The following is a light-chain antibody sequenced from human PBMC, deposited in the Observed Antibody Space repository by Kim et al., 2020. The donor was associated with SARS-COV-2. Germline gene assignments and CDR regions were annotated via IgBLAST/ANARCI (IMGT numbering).Light chain of an antibody. J-gene: IGLJ1*01. Sequence: QSALTQPASVSGSPGQSITISCTGTSSDVGGYNYVSWYQQHPGKAPKLMIYDVSKRPSGVSNRFSGSKSGNTASLTISGLQAEDEADYYCSSYTRSSTFDNYVFGTGTKV. V-gene: IGLV2-14*01. CDR1: SSDVGGYNY. CDR2: DVS. CDR3: SSYTRSSTFDNYV.